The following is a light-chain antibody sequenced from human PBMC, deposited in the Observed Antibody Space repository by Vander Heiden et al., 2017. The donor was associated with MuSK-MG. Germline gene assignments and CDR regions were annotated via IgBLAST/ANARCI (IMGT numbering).Light chain of an antibody. CDR2: NNN. CDR1: SSNIGDNF. J-gene: IGLJ3*02. Sequence: QSVLTQPPSASGTPGQRVTVSCSGSSSNIGDNFVNWYQQLPGTAPKLLIYNNNRRPSGVPDRFSGSKSGTSASLAISGLQSADEADYHCASWDDSLNGPVFGGGTKLTVL. CDR3: ASWDDSLNGPV. V-gene: IGLV1-44*01.